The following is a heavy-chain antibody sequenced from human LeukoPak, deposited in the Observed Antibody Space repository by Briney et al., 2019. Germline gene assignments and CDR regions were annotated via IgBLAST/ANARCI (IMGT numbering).Heavy chain of an antibody. CDR3: ARNRGDYFWDS. D-gene: IGHD3-10*01. CDR1: GISIDSFY. Sequence: SETLSLTCTISGISIDSFYWSWIRQPAGEGLEWIGRIYTRETTNYNPSLKSRATMSFDTSKNQISLKLTSVTAADTAIYYCARNRGDYFWDSWGQGILVTVSS. CDR2: IYTRETT. J-gene: IGHJ4*02. V-gene: IGHV4-4*07.